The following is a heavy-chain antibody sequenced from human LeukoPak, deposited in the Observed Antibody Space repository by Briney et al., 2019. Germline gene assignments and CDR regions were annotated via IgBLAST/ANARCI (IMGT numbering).Heavy chain of an antibody. CDR1: GGTFSSYA. J-gene: IGHJ4*02. V-gene: IGHV1-69*13. D-gene: IGHD2-2*01. Sequence: SVKVSCKASGGTFSSYAISWVRQAPGQGLEWMGGIIPIFGTANYAQKFQGRVTITADGSTSTAYMELSSLRSEDTAVYYCARARFDIVVVPAALNFDYWGQGTLVTVSS. CDR2: IIPIFGTA. CDR3: ARARFDIVVVPAALNFDY.